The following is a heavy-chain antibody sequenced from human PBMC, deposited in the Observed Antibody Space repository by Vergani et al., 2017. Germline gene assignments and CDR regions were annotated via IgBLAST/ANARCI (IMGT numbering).Heavy chain of an antibody. Sequence: EVQLVESGGGLIQAGGSLRLSCAASGFIVSSNYMSWVRQAPGKGLEWVSVSYSGGSTYYADSVKGRFTIFRDNSKNTLSLQMNSLRGDDTAVYYCARGRRRDGSRLYYYYYMDVWGKGTTVTVSS. J-gene: IGHJ6*03. D-gene: IGHD5-24*01. V-gene: IGHV3-53*01. CDR1: GFIVSSNY. CDR2: SYSGGST. CDR3: ARGRRRDGSRLYYYYYMDV.